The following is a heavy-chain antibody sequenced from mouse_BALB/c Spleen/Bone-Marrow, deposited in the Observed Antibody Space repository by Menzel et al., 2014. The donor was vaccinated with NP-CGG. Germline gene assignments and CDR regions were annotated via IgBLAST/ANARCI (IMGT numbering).Heavy chain of an antibody. CDR1: GYTFSTYW. Sequence: VQLQQSGAELAKPGASVKMSCKASGYTFSTYWMHWVKQRPGQGLEWIGYINPTTDYTEYNQKFKDKATLTADRSSSTAYMQLSSQTSEDCAVYYCERDVDYWGQGTTLTVSS. V-gene: IGHV1-7*01. CDR2: INPTTDYT. J-gene: IGHJ2*01. CDR3: ERDVDY.